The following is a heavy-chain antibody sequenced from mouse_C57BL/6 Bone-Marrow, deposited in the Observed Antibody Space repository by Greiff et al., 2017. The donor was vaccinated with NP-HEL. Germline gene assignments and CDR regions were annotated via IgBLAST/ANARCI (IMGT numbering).Heavy chain of an antibody. CDR2: IDPSDSDT. Sequence: VQLQQPGAELVRPGSSVKLSCKASGYTFTSYWMHWVKQRPIQGLEWIGNIDPSDSDTHYNQKFKDKATLTVDKSSSTAYMQLSSLASGDSAVYYCASAAPWFPYAMDYWGQGTSVTVSS. V-gene: IGHV1-52*01. D-gene: IGHD2-2*01. CDR1: GYTFTSYW. CDR3: ASAAPWFPYAMDY. J-gene: IGHJ4*01.